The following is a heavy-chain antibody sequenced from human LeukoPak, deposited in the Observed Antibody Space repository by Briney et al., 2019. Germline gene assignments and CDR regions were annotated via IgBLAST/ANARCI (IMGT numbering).Heavy chain of an antibody. CDR3: ARDSGLYYFDY. CDR2: IYYSGST. J-gene: IGHJ4*02. Sequence: PSETLSLTCTVSGGSISSYYWSWIRQPPGKGLKWIGYIYYSGSTNYNPSLKSRVTISVDTSKNQFSLKLSSVTAADTAVYYCARDSGLYYFDYWGQGTLVTVSS. CDR1: GGSISSYY. V-gene: IGHV4-59*01.